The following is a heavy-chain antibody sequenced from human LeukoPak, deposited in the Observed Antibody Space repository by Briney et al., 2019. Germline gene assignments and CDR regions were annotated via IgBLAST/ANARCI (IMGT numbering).Heavy chain of an antibody. Sequence: SETLSLTCAVYGGSFSGYYWSWIRQPPGKGLEWIGEINHSGSTNYNPSLKSRVTISVDTSKNQFSLKLSSVTAADTAVYYCARETVRFLMDVWGKGTTVTVSS. CDR1: GGSFSGYY. CDR2: INHSGST. D-gene: IGHD3-3*01. CDR3: ARETVRFLMDV. J-gene: IGHJ6*03. V-gene: IGHV4-34*01.